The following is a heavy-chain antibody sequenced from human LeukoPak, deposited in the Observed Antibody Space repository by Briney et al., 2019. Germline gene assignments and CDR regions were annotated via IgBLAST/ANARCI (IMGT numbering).Heavy chain of an antibody. CDR3: ARHVLYSYGPQWWSDP. CDR1: GYSFTNYR. CDR2: IDASDSYT. D-gene: IGHD5-18*01. J-gene: IGHJ5*02. Sequence: PGGSLRLSCKGSGYSFTNYRISWVRHMPGRGLEWMGWIDASDSYTNYSPSFQGHVTISADKSSSTAYLQWSSLKASDTAIYYCARHVLYSYGPQWWSDPWGQGTLVTVSS. V-gene: IGHV5-10-1*01.